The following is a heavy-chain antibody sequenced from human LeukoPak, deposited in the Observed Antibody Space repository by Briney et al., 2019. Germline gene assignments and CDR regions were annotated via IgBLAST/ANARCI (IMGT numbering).Heavy chain of an antibody. J-gene: IGHJ5*02. CDR1: GYTFTGYY. CDR3: AREPLGYCSSTSCIENYNWFDP. D-gene: IGHD2-2*01. Sequence: ASVKVSCKASGYTFTGYYMHWVRQAPGQGLEWMGWINPNSGGTNYAQKFQGRVTMTRDTSISTAYMELSRLRSDDTAVYYRAREPLGYCSSTSCIENYNWFDPWGQGTLVPVSS. V-gene: IGHV1-2*02. CDR2: INPNSGGT.